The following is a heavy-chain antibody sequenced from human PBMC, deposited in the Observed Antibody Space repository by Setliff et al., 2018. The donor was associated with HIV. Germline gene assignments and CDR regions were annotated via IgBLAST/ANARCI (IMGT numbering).Heavy chain of an antibody. CDR2: IDHSGST. V-gene: IGHV4-34*01. CDR1: GGSFSGHH. Sequence: ASETLSLTCAVYGGSFSGHHWSWIRQPPGKGLEWIGEIDHSGSTNYNPSLKSRVTISVDTSKNQFSLKLSSVTAADTAVYYCARGVRNFWSGDDVEYYFDYWGQGTLVTVSS. CDR3: ARGVRNFWSGDDVEYYFDY. D-gene: IGHD3-3*01. J-gene: IGHJ4*02.